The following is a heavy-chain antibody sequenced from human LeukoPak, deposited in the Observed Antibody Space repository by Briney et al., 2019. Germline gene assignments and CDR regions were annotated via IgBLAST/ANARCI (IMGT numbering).Heavy chain of an antibody. CDR1: RFTFSSYG. CDR3: ARESVWVGLDSGKTREAYWES. D-gene: IGHD2-21*01. Sequence: GRSLRLSCTASRFTFSSYGMNWVRQAPGKGLEWVALIWHDGSKKYYADSVKGRFTISRDNAKNSLNLQMNSLRADDTAVYYCARESVWVGLDSGKTREAYWESWG. CDR2: IWHDGSKK. V-gene: IGHV3-33*01. J-gene: IGHJ6*01.